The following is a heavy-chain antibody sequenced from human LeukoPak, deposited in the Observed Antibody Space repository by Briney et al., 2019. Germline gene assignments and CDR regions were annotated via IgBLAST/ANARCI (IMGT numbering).Heavy chain of an antibody. Sequence: GASVKVSCKASGYTFTGYYMHWVRQAPGQGLEWMGIINPSGGSTSYAQKFQGRVTMTRDTSTSTVYMELSSLRSEDTAVYYCARDQVVVTASDLHSFDYWGQGTLVTVSS. V-gene: IGHV1-46*01. CDR2: INPSGGST. CDR1: GYTFTGYY. CDR3: ARDQVVVTASDLHSFDY. D-gene: IGHD2-21*02. J-gene: IGHJ4*02.